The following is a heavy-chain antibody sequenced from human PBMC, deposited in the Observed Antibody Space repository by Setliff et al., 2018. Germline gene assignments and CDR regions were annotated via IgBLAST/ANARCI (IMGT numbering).Heavy chain of an antibody. V-gene: IGHV3-48*03. CDR1: GFSFRNFE. Sequence: GGSLRLSCAASGFSFRNFEMIWVRQAPGKGLERVSKTHTDGITIYSDSVRGRFTIFRDSAKNSLHLQMTSLSAEDTAVYYCARRLPYFGMDVWGQGTTVTVSS. D-gene: IGHD2-15*01. J-gene: IGHJ6*02. CDR3: ARRLPYFGMDV. CDR2: THTDGITI.